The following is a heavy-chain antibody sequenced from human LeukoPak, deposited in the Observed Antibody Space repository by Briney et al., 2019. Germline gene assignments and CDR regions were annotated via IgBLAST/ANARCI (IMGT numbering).Heavy chain of an antibody. CDR3: ARGGALSPYYYDSSGYLFDY. Sequence: ASVKVSCKASGGTFSSYAISWVRQAPGQGLEWMGGIIPIFGTANYAQKFQGRVTMTRDTSTSTVYMELSSLRSEDTAVYYCARGGALSPYYYDSSGYLFDYWGQGTLVTVSS. V-gene: IGHV1-69*05. CDR1: GGTFSSYA. CDR2: IIPIFGTA. J-gene: IGHJ4*02. D-gene: IGHD3-22*01.